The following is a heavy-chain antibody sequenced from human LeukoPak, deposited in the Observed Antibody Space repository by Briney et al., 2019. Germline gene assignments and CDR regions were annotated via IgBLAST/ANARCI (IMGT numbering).Heavy chain of an antibody. J-gene: IGHJ6*03. CDR2: IDHTGST. Sequence: SETLSLTCTVSGGSISSYYWSWIRQPPGKGLEWIGYIDHTGSTKFNPSLNGRVSISRDTSNNFFSLRLRSVTAADTAVYFCARGRVSSSTWYSTYYYFFYMDFWGKGTTVTVSS. V-gene: IGHV4-59*01. D-gene: IGHD4-11*01. CDR1: GGSISSYY. CDR3: ARGRVSSSTWYSTYYYFFYMDF.